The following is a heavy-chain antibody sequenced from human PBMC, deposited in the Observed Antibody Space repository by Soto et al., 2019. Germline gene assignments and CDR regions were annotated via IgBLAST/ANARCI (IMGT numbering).Heavy chain of an antibody. D-gene: IGHD2-2*01. V-gene: IGHV4-34*01. J-gene: IGHJ4*02. CDR2: INHSGST. CDR3: ARANTAYHTLFVY. Sequence: SETLSLTCAVYGGSFSGYYWSWIRQPPGKGLEWIGEINHSGSTNYNPSLKSRVTISVDTSKNQFSLKLSSVTAADTAVYYCARANTAYHTLFVYWGQGTLVTVSS. CDR1: GGSFSGYY.